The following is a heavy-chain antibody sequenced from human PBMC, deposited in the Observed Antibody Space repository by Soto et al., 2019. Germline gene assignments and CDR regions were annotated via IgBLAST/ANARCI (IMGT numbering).Heavy chain of an antibody. CDR3: ARRFQDCSGGRCYFYIQH. D-gene: IGHD2-15*01. V-gene: IGHV4-30-4*08. CDR2: IYYSGST. J-gene: IGHJ1*01. CDR1: GGSISSSSCH. Sequence: SETLSLTCTVSGGSISSSSCHWGWIRQPPGKGLEWIGYIYYSGSTYYNPSLKSRVTISVDTSKNQFSLKLSSVTAADTAVYYCARRFQDCSGGRCYFYIQHWGQGTQVTVSS.